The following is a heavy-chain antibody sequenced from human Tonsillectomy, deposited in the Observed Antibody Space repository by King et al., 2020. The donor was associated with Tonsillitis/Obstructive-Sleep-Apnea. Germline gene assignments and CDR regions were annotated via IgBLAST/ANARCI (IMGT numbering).Heavy chain of an antibody. J-gene: IGHJ4*02. CDR1: GYPLTGLS. V-gene: IGHV1-24*01. CDR3: ATGEWLVRYFDY. D-gene: IGHD6-19*01. Sequence: QQVQSVAEVKKPGASVKVFCEVSGYPLTGLSMHWVRRAPGKGPEWLCVFDSEDGETIYAQKFQGSVTLTEDTSTDTAYMELSSLRSEDTAVYYCATGEWLVRYFDYWGQGTLVTVSS. CDR2: FDSEDGET.